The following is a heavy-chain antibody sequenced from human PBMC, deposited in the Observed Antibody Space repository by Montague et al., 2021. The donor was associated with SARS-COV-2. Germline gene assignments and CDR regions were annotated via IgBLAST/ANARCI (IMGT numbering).Heavy chain of an antibody. D-gene: IGHD3-22*01. CDR2: ISSSGGTT. V-gene: IGHV3-11*04. Sequence: SLRLSCATSGFIFADYWMSWVRQAPGKGLEWVSYISSSGGTTFYADSVRGRFTISRDNAKNSLYLQMNSLRAEDTAVYYCARESRITMLVVVITSAFDIWGQGTMVTVSS. CDR3: ARESRITMLVVVITSAFDI. J-gene: IGHJ3*02. CDR1: GFIFADYW.